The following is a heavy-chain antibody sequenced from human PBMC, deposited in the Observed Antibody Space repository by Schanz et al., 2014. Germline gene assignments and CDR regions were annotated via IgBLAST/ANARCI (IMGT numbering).Heavy chain of an antibody. Sequence: QVHLQQWGAGLLQPSETLSLTCGVDGVSFSFYYWSWVRQPPGKGLEWIGEVHPSGTTNYNPSLSYRVTMSVDASKNQFSLKLPSVPAADTAVYYCARGQDHAKTGDLWGRGTLVTISS. CDR3: ARGQDHAKTGDL. V-gene: IGHV4-34*02. CDR2: VHPSGTT. CDR1: GVSFSFYY. J-gene: IGHJ5*02. D-gene: IGHD2-2*01.